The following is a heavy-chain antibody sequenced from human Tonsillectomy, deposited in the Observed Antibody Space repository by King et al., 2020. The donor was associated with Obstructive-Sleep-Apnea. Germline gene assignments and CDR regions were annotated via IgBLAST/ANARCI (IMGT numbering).Heavy chain of an antibody. Sequence: VQLVESGGGLVKPGGSLRLSCAASGFTFSSYSMNWVRQAPGKGLEWVSSISSSSSYIYYADSVKGRFTISRDNAKNSLYLQMNSLRAEDTAVYYCARTPGQQLGFYYFDYWGQGTLVTVSS. D-gene: IGHD6-13*01. V-gene: IGHV3-21*01. J-gene: IGHJ4*02. CDR2: ISSSSSYI. CDR1: GFTFSSYS. CDR3: ARTPGQQLGFYYFDY.